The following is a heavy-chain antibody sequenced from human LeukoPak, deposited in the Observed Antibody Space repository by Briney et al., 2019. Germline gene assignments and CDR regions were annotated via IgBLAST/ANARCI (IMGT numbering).Heavy chain of an antibody. V-gene: IGHV4-59*01. CDR1: GGSISSYY. CDR3: ARAYYYDSSGYPDAFDI. Sequence: SETLSLTCTVSGGSISSYYWSWIRQPPGKGLEFIGYIYYSGSTNYNPSLKSRVTISVDTSKNQFSLKLSSVTAADTAVYYCARAYYYDSSGYPDAFDIWGQGTMVTVSS. J-gene: IGHJ3*02. D-gene: IGHD3-22*01. CDR2: IYYSGST.